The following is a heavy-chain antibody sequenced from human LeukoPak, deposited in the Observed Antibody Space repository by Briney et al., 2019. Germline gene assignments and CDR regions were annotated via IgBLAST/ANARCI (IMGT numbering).Heavy chain of an antibody. V-gene: IGHV3-74*03. CDR1: GFTFSSYW. CDR3: APQQTYSPYNWFDP. Sequence: GGSLRLSCAASGFTFSSYWMHWVRQAPGTGLVWVSRIHPDGSITTYADSVKGRFTISRDNAKNTLYLQMNSLRAEDTAVYYCAPQQTYSPYNWFDPWGQGTLVTVSS. J-gene: IGHJ5*02. CDR2: IHPDGSIT. D-gene: IGHD5-12*01.